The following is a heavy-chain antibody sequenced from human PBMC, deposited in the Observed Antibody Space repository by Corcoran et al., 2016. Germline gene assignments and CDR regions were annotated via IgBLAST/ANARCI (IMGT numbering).Heavy chain of an antibody. CDR1: AYSISSGYY. CDR2: IYHSGST. J-gene: IGHJ3*01. D-gene: IGHD3-22*01. V-gene: IGHV4-38-2*02. Sequence: QVQLQESGPGLVKPSETLSLTCTVSAYSISSGYYWGWIRQPPGKGLEWNGIIYHSGSTYYNPSLKSRFTISVDTSKNQFSLKLGSVTAADKAVYYFARDSGMIVVVDAFDLWGQGTMVTVSS. CDR3: ARDSGMIVVVDAFDL.